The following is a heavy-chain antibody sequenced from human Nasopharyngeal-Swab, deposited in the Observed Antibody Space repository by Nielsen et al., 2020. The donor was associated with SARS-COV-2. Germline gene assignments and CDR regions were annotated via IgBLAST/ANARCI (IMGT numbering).Heavy chain of an antibody. CDR3: AKLETYYYDSSGDH. CDR1: GFTFDDYA. Sequence: SLKISCAASGFTFDDYAMHWVRQAPGKGLEWVSVISWNSGSIGYADSVKGRFTISRDNAKNSLYLQMNSLRAEDTALYYCAKLETYYYDSSGDHWGQGTLVTVSS. V-gene: IGHV3-9*01. J-gene: IGHJ4*02. CDR2: ISWNSGSI. D-gene: IGHD3-22*01.